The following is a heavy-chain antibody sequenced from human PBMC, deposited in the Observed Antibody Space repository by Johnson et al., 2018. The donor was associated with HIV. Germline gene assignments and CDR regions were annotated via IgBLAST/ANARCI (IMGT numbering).Heavy chain of an antibody. D-gene: IGHD3-16*01. CDR2: ISHGGGRT. V-gene: IGHV3-7*03. J-gene: IGHJ3*02. Sequence: VQLVESGGGLVQPGGSLRLSCAASGFTFSSYGMSWVRQAPGKGLEWVSAISHGGGRTYYVDSVKGRFTISRDKSKNSLYLQMNSLRAEDTAVYYCARKQGVMLEDGGDIWGQGTMVTVSS. CDR1: GFTFSSYG. CDR3: ARKQGVMLEDGGDI.